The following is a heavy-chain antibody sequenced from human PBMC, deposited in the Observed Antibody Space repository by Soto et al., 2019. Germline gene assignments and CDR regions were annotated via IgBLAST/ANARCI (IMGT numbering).Heavy chain of an antibody. J-gene: IGHJ4*02. CDR1: GGSISSYY. Sequence: PSETLSLTCTVSGGSISSYYWSWIRQPAGKGLESIGRIYTSGSTNYNPSLKSRVTMSVDTSKNQFSLKLSSVTAADTAVYYCARACSSNSCYDVFDYWGQGTLVTVSS. CDR3: ARACSSNSCYDVFDY. CDR2: IYTSGST. D-gene: IGHD2-2*01. V-gene: IGHV4-4*07.